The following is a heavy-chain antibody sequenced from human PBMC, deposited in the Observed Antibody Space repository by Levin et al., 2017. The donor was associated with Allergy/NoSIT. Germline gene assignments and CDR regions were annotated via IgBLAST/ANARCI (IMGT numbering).Heavy chain of an antibody. J-gene: IGHJ4*02. Sequence: HTGGSLRLSCAASGFTVSSNYMSWVRQAPGKGLEWVSVIYSGGSTYYADSVKGRFTISRDNSKNTLYLQMNSLRAEDTAVYYCARGGFPLWRDTLFDYWGQGTLVTVSS. D-gene: IGHD2/OR15-2a*01. CDR2: IYSGGST. CDR3: ARGGFPLWRDTLFDY. V-gene: IGHV3-66*01. CDR1: GFTVSSNY.